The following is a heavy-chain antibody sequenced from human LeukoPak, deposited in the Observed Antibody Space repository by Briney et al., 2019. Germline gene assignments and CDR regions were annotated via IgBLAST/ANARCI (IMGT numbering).Heavy chain of an antibody. CDR1: GYTFTSYG. V-gene: IGHV1-18*01. D-gene: IGHD1-26*01. J-gene: IGHJ4*02. Sequence: ASVKVSCKASGYTFTSYGISWVRQAPGQGLEWMGWISAYNGNTNYAQKLQGRVTITRDTSASTAYMELSSLRSEDTAVYYCARDHLVGATLSDYWGQGTLVTVSS. CDR2: ISAYNGNT. CDR3: ARDHLVGATLSDY.